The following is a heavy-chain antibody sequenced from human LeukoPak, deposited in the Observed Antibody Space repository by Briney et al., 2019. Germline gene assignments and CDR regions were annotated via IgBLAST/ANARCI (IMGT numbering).Heavy chain of an antibody. CDR2: INTDGSST. V-gene: IGHV3-74*01. D-gene: IGHD4-11*01. CDR3: ARVPHSNYGNYMDV. CDR1: GFTFSSYW. Sequence: PGGSLRLSCAASGFTFSSYWMHWVRQAPGKGLVWVSRINTDGSSTSYADSVKGRFTISRDNAKNTLYLQMNSLRAEDTAVYYCARVPHSNYGNYMDVWGKGTTVTVSS. J-gene: IGHJ6*03.